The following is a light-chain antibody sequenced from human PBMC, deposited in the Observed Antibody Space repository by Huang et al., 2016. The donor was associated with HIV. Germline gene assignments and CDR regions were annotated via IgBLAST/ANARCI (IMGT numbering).Light chain of an antibody. J-gene: IGKJ4*01. V-gene: IGKV3-11*02. Sequence: IVLTQSPATLSLSPGERATLSCRASQSVGNFLTGYQQRPGQAPRLPIYEASNRATGIPGRFSGSGSGRDVTLTISSLEPEDFAVYYCQHRATWPLSFGGGTKVEIK. CDR2: EAS. CDR3: QHRATWPLS. CDR1: QSVGNF.